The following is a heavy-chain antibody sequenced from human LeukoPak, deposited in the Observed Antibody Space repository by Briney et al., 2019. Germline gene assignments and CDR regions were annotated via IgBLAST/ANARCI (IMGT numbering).Heavy chain of an antibody. V-gene: IGHV3-74*01. D-gene: IGHD2-2*01. CDR2: INNDGSTT. Sequence: GGSLRLSCAASGFTFSSYWMHWGRQDPGKGLVWVSHINNDGSTTSYADSVKGRFTISRDNAKNTLYLQMNSLRTEDTAVYYCACYGIVPPYWGQGTLVTVSS. J-gene: IGHJ4*02. CDR3: ACYGIVPPY. CDR1: GFTFSSYW.